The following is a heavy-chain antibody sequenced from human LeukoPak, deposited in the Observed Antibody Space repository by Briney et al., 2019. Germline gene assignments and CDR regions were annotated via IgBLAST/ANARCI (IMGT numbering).Heavy chain of an antibody. Sequence: PSETLSLTCTVSGYSISSGYFWSWIRQPPGKGLEWIGYIYYTGTTNYNPSLKSRVTISVDTSKIQFSLKLNSVTAADTAIYYCARILRGYSVYTSAAAGIDYWGQGILVTVSS. CDR2: IYYTGTT. V-gene: IGHV4-61*01. CDR3: ARILRGYSVYTSAAAGIDY. J-gene: IGHJ4*02. D-gene: IGHD6-13*01. CDR1: GYSISSGYF.